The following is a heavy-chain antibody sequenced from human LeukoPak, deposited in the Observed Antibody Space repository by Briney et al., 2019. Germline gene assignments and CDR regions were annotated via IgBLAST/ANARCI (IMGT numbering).Heavy chain of an antibody. CDR3: ARDDGY. V-gene: IGHV3-30*02. CDR1: GFIFSNYG. Sequence: GGSLRLSCAGSGFIFSNYGMHWVRQAPAKGLEWVAFIRYDGNKKYYADSVKGRFTISRDNSKNTLYLQMNSLRAEDTAVYYCARDDGYWGQGTLVTVSS. J-gene: IGHJ4*02. CDR2: IRYDGNKK.